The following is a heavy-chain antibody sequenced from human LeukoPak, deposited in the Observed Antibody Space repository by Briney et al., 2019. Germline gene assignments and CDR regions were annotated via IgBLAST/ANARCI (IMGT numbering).Heavy chain of an antibody. CDR1: GFTVSINY. J-gene: IGHJ4*02. CDR2: IFSGGST. V-gene: IGHV3-53*01. Sequence: GGSLRLSCAASGFTVSINYTSWVRQAPGKGLEWVSVIFSGGSTYYADSVKGRSTISRDNSKNKPYSQINSLKTEDTAWVFLARGVYDYLDYWGQGTLVTVSS. D-gene: IGHD6-13*01. CDR3: ARGVYDYLDY.